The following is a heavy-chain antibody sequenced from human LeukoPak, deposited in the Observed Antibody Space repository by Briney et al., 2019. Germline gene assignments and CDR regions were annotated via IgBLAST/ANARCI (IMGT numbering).Heavy chain of an antibody. Sequence: PGGSLRLSCAASGFTFSSYSMNWVRQAPGKGLEWVSAISGSGGSTYYADSVKGRFTISRDSSKNTLYLQMNSLRAEDTAVYYCAKDPPRWFGELFRAFDIWGQGTMVTVSS. J-gene: IGHJ3*02. CDR2: ISGSGGST. CDR3: AKDPPRWFGELFRAFDI. D-gene: IGHD3-10*01. CDR1: GFTFSSYS. V-gene: IGHV3-23*01.